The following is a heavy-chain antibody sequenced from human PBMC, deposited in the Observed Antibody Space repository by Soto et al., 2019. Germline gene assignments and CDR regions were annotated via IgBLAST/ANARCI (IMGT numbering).Heavy chain of an antibody. D-gene: IGHD4-17*01. J-gene: IGHJ4*02. V-gene: IGHV3-48*02. Sequence: EVQLVGSGGGLVHPGGSLRLSCAASGFTFSDYSMNWLRQAPGKGLERISYITSDGGVTYYADSVKGRSSVARDNDMKSLFLQMNSLRDADTALYYWARLPKVSTVTSWGQGTLVTVSA. CDR3: ARLPKVSTVTS. CDR1: GFTFSDYS. CDR2: ITSDGGVT.